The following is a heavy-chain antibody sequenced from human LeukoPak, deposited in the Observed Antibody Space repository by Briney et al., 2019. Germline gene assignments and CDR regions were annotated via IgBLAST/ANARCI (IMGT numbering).Heavy chain of an antibody. Sequence: GGSLRLSCAASGLIVSANYMTWVRQAPGKGLEWVSVIYRSGATNYAGSVQGRFTISRDESRNTLYLQLNSLRDDDTAIYYCATGGTYYLDYWGQGSLVTVSS. CDR1: GLIVSANY. D-gene: IGHD1-1*01. V-gene: IGHV3-53*01. CDR2: IYRSGAT. J-gene: IGHJ4*02. CDR3: ATGGTYYLDY.